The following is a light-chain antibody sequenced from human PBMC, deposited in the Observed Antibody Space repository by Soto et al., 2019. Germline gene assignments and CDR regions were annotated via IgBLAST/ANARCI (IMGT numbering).Light chain of an antibody. Sequence: EVVLTQSPGTLVLSPGEGATLYCSASQSVRSDFLAWYQQKPGQPPRLLVYGTSSRAAGIPDRFSGSGSGTVFTLTISRLEPADFGVYYCQQYDKSPRTFGQGTKLEI. CDR1: QSVRSDF. V-gene: IGKV3-20*01. CDR2: GTS. J-gene: IGKJ1*01. CDR3: QQYDKSPRT.